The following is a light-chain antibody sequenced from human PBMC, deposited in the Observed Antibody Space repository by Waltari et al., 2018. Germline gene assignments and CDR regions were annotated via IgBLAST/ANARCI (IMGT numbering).Light chain of an antibody. CDR3: CSYAGSSTV. J-gene: IGLJ3*02. CDR1: SSDVGSYNL. CDR2: EGS. Sequence: QSALTQPASVSGSPGQSITISCTGTSSDVGSYNLVSWYQQHPGKAPKLMLYEGSKRPSGVSNRFSGSKSCNAADLTSAGLQAEDEADYYCCSYAGSSTVFGGGTKLTVL. V-gene: IGLV2-23*01.